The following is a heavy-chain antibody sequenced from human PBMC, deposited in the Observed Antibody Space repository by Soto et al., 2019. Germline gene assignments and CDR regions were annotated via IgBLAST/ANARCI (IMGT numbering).Heavy chain of an antibody. D-gene: IGHD3-22*01. CDR2: ISYDGSNK. V-gene: IGHV3-30-3*01. J-gene: IGHJ3*02. Sequence: QVQLVESGGGVVQPGRSLRLSCAASGFTFSSYAMHWVRQAPGKGLEWVAVISYDGSNKYYADSVKGRFTISRDNSKNTLYLQINSLRAEDTAVYYCARDYYYDSSGSNGEPAFDIWGQGTMVTVSS. CDR3: ARDYYYDSSGSNGEPAFDI. CDR1: GFTFSSYA.